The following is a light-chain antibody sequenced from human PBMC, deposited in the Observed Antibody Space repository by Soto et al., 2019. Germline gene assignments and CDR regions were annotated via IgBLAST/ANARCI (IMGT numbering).Light chain of an antibody. Sequence: QLVLTQPPSASGTPGQRVTISCSGSSSNIGSNYVYWYQQLPGTAPKLLIYSNNLRPSGVPDRFSGSKSGTSASLAISGLRYEDEADYYCAAWDDSLSGWVFGGGTKLTVL. CDR3: AAWDDSLSGWV. CDR1: SSNIGSNY. J-gene: IGLJ3*02. CDR2: SNN. V-gene: IGLV1-47*02.